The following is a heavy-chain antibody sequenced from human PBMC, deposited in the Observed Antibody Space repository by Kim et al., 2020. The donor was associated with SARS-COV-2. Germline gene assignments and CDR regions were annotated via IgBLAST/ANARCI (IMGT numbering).Heavy chain of an antibody. D-gene: IGHD3-22*01. J-gene: IGHJ4*02. V-gene: IGHV4-34*01. CDR1: GGSFSGYY. CDR3: ARGGLYYYDSSGFRGPRNYPDY. CDR2: INHSGST. Sequence: SETLSLTCAVYGGSFSGYYWSWIRQPPGKGLEWIGEINHSGSTNYNPSLKSRVTISVDTSKNQFSLKLSSVTAADTAVYYCARGGLYYYDSSGFRGPRNYPDYWGQGTLVTVSS.